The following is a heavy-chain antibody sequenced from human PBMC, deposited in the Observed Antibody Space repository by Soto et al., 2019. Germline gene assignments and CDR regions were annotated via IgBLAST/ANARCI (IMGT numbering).Heavy chain of an antibody. CDR2: IIPIFGTA. CDR1: GGTFSSYA. CDR3: AEVVAVDTAMMTTVVPSDWYFDL. V-gene: IGHV1-69*12. J-gene: IGHJ2*01. Sequence: QVQLVQSGAEVKKPGSSVKVSCKASGGTFSSYAISWVRQAPGQGLEWMGGIIPIFGTANYAQKFQGRVQITADESTSTXYMXLXSLRSEDTAVYYCAEVVAVDTAMMTTVVPSDWYFDLWGRGTLVTVSS. D-gene: IGHD5-18*01.